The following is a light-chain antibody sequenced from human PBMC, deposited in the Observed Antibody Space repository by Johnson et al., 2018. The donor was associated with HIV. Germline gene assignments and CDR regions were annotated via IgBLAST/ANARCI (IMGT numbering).Light chain of an antibody. CDR3: GTWDSSLSAGYV. Sequence: QSVLTQPPSVSAAPGQKVTISCSGSSSNIGNNYVSWYQQLPGAAPKLFIYENNQRPSGIPDRFSGSKSGTSATLGITGLQTGDEADYYCGTWDSSLSAGYVFGTGTKVTVL. CDR2: ENN. CDR1: SSNIGNNY. J-gene: IGLJ1*01. V-gene: IGLV1-51*02.